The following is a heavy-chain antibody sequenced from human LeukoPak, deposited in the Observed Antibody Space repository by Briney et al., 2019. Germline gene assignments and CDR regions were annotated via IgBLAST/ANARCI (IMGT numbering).Heavy chain of an antibody. J-gene: IGHJ4*02. V-gene: IGHV3-23*01. CDR3: AKDSGSYNPFDY. D-gene: IGHD1-26*01. Sequence: GGSLRLSCAASGFTFSSYGMRWVRQAPGKGLEWVSAISGSGGSTYYADSVKGRFTISRDNSKNTLYLQMNSLRAEDTAVYYCAKDSGSYNPFDYWGQGTLVTVSS. CDR1: GFTFSSYG. CDR2: ISGSGGST.